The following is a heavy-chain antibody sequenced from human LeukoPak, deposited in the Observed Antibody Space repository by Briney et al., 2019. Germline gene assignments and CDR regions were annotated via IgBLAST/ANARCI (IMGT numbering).Heavy chain of an antibody. J-gene: IGHJ4*02. D-gene: IGHD6-19*01. CDR2: INHSGST. Sequence: SETLSLTCAVYGGSFSGYYWSWIRQPPGKGLEWIGEINHSGSTNYNPSLKSRVTMSVDTSRNQFSLKLSSVTAADTAVYYCARGYSSGWYLGWGQGTLVTVSS. V-gene: IGHV4-34*01. CDR1: GGSFSGYY. CDR3: ARGYSSGWYLG.